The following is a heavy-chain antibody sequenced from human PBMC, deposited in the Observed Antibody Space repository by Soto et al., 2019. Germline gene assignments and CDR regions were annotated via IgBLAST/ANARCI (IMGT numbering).Heavy chain of an antibody. J-gene: IGHJ4*02. D-gene: IGHD6-6*01. CDR1: GFTFGSYA. CDR3: ARKIRRARKWTYFDY. Sequence: PGGSLRLSCAACGFTFGSYAMSWVRQAPGKGLEWVSAISGSGGSTYYADSVKGRFTISRDNSKNTLYLQMNSLRAEDTAVYCCARKIRRARKWTYFDYWGQGTLVTVSS. CDR2: ISGSGGST. V-gene: IGHV3-23*01.